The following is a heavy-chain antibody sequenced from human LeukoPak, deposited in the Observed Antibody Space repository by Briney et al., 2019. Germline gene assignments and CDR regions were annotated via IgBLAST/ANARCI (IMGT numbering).Heavy chain of an antibody. Sequence: GGSLRLSCAASGFTFSNYSMNWVRQAPGKGLEWVSSISSSSSYIYYADSVKGRFTISRDNAKNSLYLQMNSLRAEDTAVYYCARGMYYYDSSGYYYDYWGQGTLVTVSS. J-gene: IGHJ4*02. CDR3: ARGMYYYDSSGYYYDY. CDR1: GFTFSNYS. CDR2: ISSSSSYI. D-gene: IGHD3-22*01. V-gene: IGHV3-21*01.